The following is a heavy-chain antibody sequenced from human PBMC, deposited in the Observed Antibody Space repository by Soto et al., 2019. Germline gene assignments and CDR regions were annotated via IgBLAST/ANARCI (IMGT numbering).Heavy chain of an antibody. CDR3: ERDKWGMGEQQLGMDV. CDR2: ISSSSSIK. J-gene: IGHJ6*02. Sequence: PGGSLRLSCAAPGFTFSSYSMNWVRQAPGKGLEWVSYISSSSSIKYYADSVKGRFTISRDNAKNSLYLQMNSLTDEDTAVYYCERDKWGMGEQQLGMDVWGQGTTVTVSS. V-gene: IGHV3-48*02. D-gene: IGHD6-13*01. CDR1: GFTFSSYS.